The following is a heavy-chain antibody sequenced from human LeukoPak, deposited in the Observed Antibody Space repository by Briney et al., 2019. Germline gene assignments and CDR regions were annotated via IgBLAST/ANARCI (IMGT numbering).Heavy chain of an antibody. J-gene: IGHJ4*02. Sequence: ASVKVSCKTSGYNFNRYTITWVRQAPGQGLEWMGWVSTSNGDTNYAETFQGRVTMTTETVTKTAYMELRRLRSGDTAMYFCARVSDTSMVTPGFDSWGQGTLVTVSS. CDR2: VSTSNGDT. CDR1: GYNFNRYT. V-gene: IGHV1-18*01. D-gene: IGHD5-18*01. CDR3: ARVSDTSMVTPGFDS.